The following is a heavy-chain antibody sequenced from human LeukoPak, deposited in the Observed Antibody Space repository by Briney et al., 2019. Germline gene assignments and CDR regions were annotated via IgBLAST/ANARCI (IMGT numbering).Heavy chain of an antibody. CDR1: GGSLSSYY. D-gene: IGHD3-22*01. CDR3: ARLSPYYYDSSGYFLDY. V-gene: IGHV4-59*01. Sequence: SETLSLTCTVSGGSLSSYYWSWIRQPPGKGLEWVGYIYYSGSTNYNPSLKSRVTISVDTSKNQFSLKLSSVTAADTAVYYCARLSPYYYDSSGYFLDYWGQGTLVTVSS. CDR2: IYYSGST. J-gene: IGHJ4*02.